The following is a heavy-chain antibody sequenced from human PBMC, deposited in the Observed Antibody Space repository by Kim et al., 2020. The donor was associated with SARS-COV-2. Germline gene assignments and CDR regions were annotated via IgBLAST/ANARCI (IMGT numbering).Heavy chain of an antibody. J-gene: IGHJ3*02. Sequence: ASVKVSCEASGYTFTSYYIHWVRQAPGQGLEWMGWINPNSGGTNYAQTFQGRVTMTKDTSISTAYMELNKMRRHDTAAHYCGRSTLVGGIWGQGTMVTVS. D-gene: IGHD1-26*01. V-gene: IGHV1-2*02. CDR2: INPNSGGT. CDR1: GYTFTSYY. CDR3: GRSTLVGGI.